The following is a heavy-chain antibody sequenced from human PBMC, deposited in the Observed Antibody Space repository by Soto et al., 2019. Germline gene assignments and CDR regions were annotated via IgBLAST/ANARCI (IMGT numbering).Heavy chain of an antibody. CDR2: IYYSGST. V-gene: IGHV4-31*03. Sequence: SETLSLTCTVSGGSISSGGYYWSWIRQHPGKGLEWIGYIYYSGSTYYNPSLKSRVTISVDTSKNQFSLKLSSVTAADTAVYYCARYTGVVIISGDAFDIWGQGTMVTVSS. CDR3: ARYTGVVIISGDAFDI. D-gene: IGHD3-3*01. J-gene: IGHJ3*02. CDR1: GGSISSGGYY.